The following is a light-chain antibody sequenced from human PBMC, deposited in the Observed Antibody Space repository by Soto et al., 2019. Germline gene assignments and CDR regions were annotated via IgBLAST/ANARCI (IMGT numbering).Light chain of an antibody. CDR2: DAS. CDR1: QSVSSY. Sequence: EIVLTQSPATLSLSPGERATLSCRASQSVSSYLAWYQQKPGQAPRLLIYDASNRATGIPARFSGSGSGTDFTLTIGSLEPEDFAGDFGQQRRNWLPWTVGQGTTVEIK. V-gene: IGKV3-11*01. J-gene: IGKJ1*01. CDR3: QQRRNWLPWT.